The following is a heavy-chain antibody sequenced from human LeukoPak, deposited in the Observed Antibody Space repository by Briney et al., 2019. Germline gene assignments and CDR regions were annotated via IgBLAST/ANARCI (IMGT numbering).Heavy chain of an antibody. J-gene: IGHJ4*02. CDR3: ARVGALSSSWLLY. CDR2: IYSGGST. CDR1: GFTVSSNY. D-gene: IGHD6-13*01. V-gene: IGHV3-53*01. Sequence: PGGSLRLSCAASGFTVSSNYMSWVRQAPGKGLEWVSLIYSGGSTYYADSVKGRFTISRDNSKNTLYLQMNSLRAEDTAVYFCARVGALSSSWLLYWGQGTLVTVSS.